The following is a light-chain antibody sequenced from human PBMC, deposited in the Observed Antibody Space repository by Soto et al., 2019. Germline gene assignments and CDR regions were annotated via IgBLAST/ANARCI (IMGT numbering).Light chain of an antibody. J-gene: IGKJ5*01. CDR1: QRISNY. CDR2: GAS. CDR3: QQSYSTPVT. V-gene: IGKV1-39*01. Sequence: DIQMTQSPSSLSAFIGKRVTITFRASQRISNYLNWFQQKPGKAPKVLIYGASSLQSGVPSRFSGSGSGTDFTLTISTLQPEDFATYYCQQSYSTPVTFGQGTRLEI.